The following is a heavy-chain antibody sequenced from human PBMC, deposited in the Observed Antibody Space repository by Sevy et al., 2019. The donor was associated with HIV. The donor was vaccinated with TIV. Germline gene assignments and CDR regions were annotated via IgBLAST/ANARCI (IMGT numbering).Heavy chain of an antibody. CDR1: GYTFTNYG. CDR2: INTNSGNP. CDR3: ARAYYNYFDT. V-gene: IGHV7-4-1*01. D-gene: IGHD3-9*01. J-gene: IGHJ4*02. Sequence: ASVKVSCKGSGYTFTNYGLIWVRQAPGHGLEYMGRINTNSGNPTFAPGFAGRFVFSLDTSVSTAFLQIDSLKAEDTALYYCARAYYNYFDTWGQGSLVTVSS.